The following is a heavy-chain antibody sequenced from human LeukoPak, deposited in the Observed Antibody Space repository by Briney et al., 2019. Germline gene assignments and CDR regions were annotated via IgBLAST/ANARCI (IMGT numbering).Heavy chain of an antibody. CDR2: IYYSGST. J-gene: IGHJ4*02. V-gene: IGHV4-39*01. CDR1: GGSISSSSYY. D-gene: IGHD3-9*01. Sequence: PSETLSLTCTVSGGSISSSSYYWGWIRQPPGKGLEWIGSIYYSGSTYYNPSLKSRVTISVDMSKNQFSLKLSSVTAADTAVYYCARQEDGYDILTGYYIFDYWGQGTLVTVSS. CDR3: ARQEDGYDILTGYYIFDY.